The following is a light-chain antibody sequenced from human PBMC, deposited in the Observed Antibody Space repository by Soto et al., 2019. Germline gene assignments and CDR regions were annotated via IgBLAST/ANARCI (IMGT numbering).Light chain of an antibody. CDR3: QQLNSYLIN. CDR2: AAS. V-gene: IGKV1-9*01. J-gene: IGKJ5*01. Sequence: IQLTQSPSFLSASVGDRVTITCRASRGISSYLAWYQQKPGKAPKLLIYAASTLHTGVPSRFSGSGSGTEFTLTISSLQPEDFATYYCQQLNSYLINFGQGTRLEIK. CDR1: RGISSY.